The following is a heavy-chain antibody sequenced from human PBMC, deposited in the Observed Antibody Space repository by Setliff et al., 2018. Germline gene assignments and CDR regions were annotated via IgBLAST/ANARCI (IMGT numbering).Heavy chain of an antibody. V-gene: IGHV1-2*06. CDR1: GYTFTGYY. CDR3: ARDGGGDSDAFDI. CDR2: INPSSGAT. J-gene: IGHJ3*02. D-gene: IGHD3-16*01. Sequence: ASVKVSCKASGYTFTGYYMYWVRQAPGQGLEWMGRINPSSGATIYAQKFQSRVTMTSDTSISTAYMELGRLRSDDTAVYFCARDGGGDSDAFDIWGQGTMVTVSS.